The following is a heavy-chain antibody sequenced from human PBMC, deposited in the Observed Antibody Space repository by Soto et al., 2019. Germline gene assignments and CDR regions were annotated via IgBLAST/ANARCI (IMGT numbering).Heavy chain of an antibody. J-gene: IGHJ6*03. V-gene: IGHV4-34*01. D-gene: IGHD3-3*01. CDR2: INHSGST. Sequence: SETLSLTCAVYGGSFSGYYWSWIRQPPGKGLEWIGEINHSGSTNYNPSLKSRVTISVDTSKNQFSLKLSSVTAADTAVYYCARAGSLRFLEWFKSYYYYYYMDVLGKGTTVTVSS. CDR3: ARAGSLRFLEWFKSYYYYYYMDV. CDR1: GGSFSGYY.